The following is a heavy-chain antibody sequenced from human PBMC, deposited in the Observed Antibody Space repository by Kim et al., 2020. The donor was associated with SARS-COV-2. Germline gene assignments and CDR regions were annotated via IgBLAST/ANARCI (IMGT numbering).Heavy chain of an antibody. J-gene: IGHJ4*02. V-gene: IGHV3-48*03. CDR3: ARDPDSHGWSPLDY. D-gene: IGHD6-19*01. CDR2: ISSSVTPI. CDR1: GFTFSSYE. Sequence: GGSLRLSCAASGFTFSSYEMNCVRQAPGKALEWVSYISSSVTPIYPTHSVKGRFAISRDNAKNSLSLQMNSLRSEYSAIYYCARDPDSHGWSPLDYSGQG.